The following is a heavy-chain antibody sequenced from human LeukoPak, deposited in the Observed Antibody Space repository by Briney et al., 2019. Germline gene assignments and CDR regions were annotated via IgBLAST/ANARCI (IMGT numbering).Heavy chain of an antibody. CDR3: ARESAGYSSGWTPGY. V-gene: IGHV4-61*02. D-gene: IGHD6-19*01. CDR1: GGSISRGSYY. J-gene: IGHJ4*02. Sequence: NPSQTLSLTCTVAGGSISRGSYYWSWIRQPAGKGLEWFGRIYTGGSTNYNPSLKSRVTISVDTSKNQFSLKLSSVTAADTAVYYCARESAGYSSGWTPGYWGQGTLVTVSP. CDR2: IYTGGST.